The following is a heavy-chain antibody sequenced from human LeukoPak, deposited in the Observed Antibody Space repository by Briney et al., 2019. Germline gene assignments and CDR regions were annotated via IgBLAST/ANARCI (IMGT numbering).Heavy chain of an antibody. CDR1: GGSISSGSYY. CDR2: IYTSGST. J-gene: IGHJ2*01. V-gene: IGHV4-61*02. D-gene: IGHD2-21*01. Sequence: PSETLSLTCTVSGGSISSGSYYWSWLRQPAGQGLEWLGRIYTSGSTNYNPSLKSRVTISVDTSKNQFSLKLSSVTAADTAVHYCARSTYCGGDCYYLGDWYFDLWGRGTLVTVSS. CDR3: ARSTYCGGDCYYLGDWYFDL.